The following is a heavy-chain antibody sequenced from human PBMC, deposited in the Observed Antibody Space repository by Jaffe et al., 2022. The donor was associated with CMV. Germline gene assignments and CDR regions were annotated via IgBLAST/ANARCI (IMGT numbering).Heavy chain of an antibody. CDR2: INSDGSST. D-gene: IGHD3-16*01. Sequence: EVQLVESGGGLVQPGGSLRLSCAASGFTFSSYWMHWVRQAPGKGLVWVSRINSDGSSTSYADSVKGRFTISRDNAKNTLYLQMNSLRAEDTAVYYCARDRTPSIYDYVFWWFDPWGQGTLVTVSS. V-gene: IGHV3-74*01. CDR1: GFTFSSYW. CDR3: ARDRTPSIYDYVFWWFDP. J-gene: IGHJ5*02.